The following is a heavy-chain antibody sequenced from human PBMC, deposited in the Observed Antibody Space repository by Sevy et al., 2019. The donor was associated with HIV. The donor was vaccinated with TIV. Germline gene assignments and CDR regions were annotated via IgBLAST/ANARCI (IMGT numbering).Heavy chain of an antibody. CDR1: GGSTSSYY. D-gene: IGHD6-13*01. CDR3: ARERQLVLDY. CDR2: IYYSGST. Sequence: SETLSLTCTVSGGSTSSYYWSWIRQPPGKGLEWIGYIYYSGSTNYNPPLKSRVTISVDTSKNQFSLKLSSVTAADTAVYYCARERQLVLDYWGQGTLVTVSS. V-gene: IGHV4-59*01. J-gene: IGHJ4*02.